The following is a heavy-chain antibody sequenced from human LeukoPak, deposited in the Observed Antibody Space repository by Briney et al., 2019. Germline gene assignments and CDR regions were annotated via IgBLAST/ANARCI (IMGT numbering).Heavy chain of an antibody. CDR1: GGTFSSYA. J-gene: IGHJ4*02. CDR3: ARAASYSSSGKTRKNYYFDY. D-gene: IGHD6-13*01. Sequence: ASVKVSCKASGGTFSSYAISWVRQAPGQGLEWMGGIIPIFGTANYAQKFQGRVTITADGSTSTAYMELSSLRSEDTAVYYCARAASYSSSGKTRKNYYFDYWGQGTLVTVSS. V-gene: IGHV1-69*01. CDR2: IIPIFGTA.